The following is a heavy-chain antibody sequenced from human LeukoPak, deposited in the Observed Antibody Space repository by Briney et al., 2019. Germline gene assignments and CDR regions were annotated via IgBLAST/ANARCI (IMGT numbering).Heavy chain of an antibody. CDR1: GFTFSSYG. CDR3: AKLTIFGVVIDDY. J-gene: IGHJ4*02. CDR2: ISHDGSNK. Sequence: GGSLRLSCAASGFTFSSYGMHWVRQAPGKGLEWVAVISHDGSNKYYADSVKGRFTISRDNSKNTLYLQMNSLRAEDTTVYYCAKLTIFGVVIDDYWGQGTLVTVSS. V-gene: IGHV3-30*18. D-gene: IGHD3-3*01.